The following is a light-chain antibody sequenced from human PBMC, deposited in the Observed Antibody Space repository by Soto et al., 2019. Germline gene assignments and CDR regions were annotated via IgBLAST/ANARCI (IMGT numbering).Light chain of an antibody. CDR1: QSISSN. J-gene: IGKJ3*01. CDR2: GAS. V-gene: IGKV3-15*01. Sequence: EIVMTQSPATLSVSLGERATLSCRASQSISSNLAWYQQKPGQAPRLLIYGASTRATGIPARFSGSGSGTDFTLTISSLQSEDFAVYYCQQYNNWPPDMFGRGTKVDIK. CDR3: QQYNNWPPDM.